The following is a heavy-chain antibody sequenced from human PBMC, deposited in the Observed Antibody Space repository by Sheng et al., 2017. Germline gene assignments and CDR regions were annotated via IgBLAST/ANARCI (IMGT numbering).Heavy chain of an antibody. Sequence: EVQLLESGGGLVQPGGSLRLSCAASGFTFSNYVMAWVRQAPGKGLEWVSAISVSGGSTYYADSVKGRFTISRDNSKNTLYLQMNSLRADDTAIYYCAKDPDYGAFSWWGQGTRVTVSS. D-gene: IGHD4-17*01. CDR3: AKDPDYGAFSW. J-gene: IGHJ3*01. V-gene: IGHV3-23*01. CDR1: GFTFSNYV. CDR2: ISVSGGST.